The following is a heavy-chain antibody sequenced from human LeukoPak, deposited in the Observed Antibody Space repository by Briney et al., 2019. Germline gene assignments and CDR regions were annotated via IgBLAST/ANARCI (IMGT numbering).Heavy chain of an antibody. CDR3: ARSWLQFDAFDI. CDR2: ISSSSSYI. D-gene: IGHD5-24*01. Sequence: GGSLRLSCAASGFTFSNYTMNWVRQAPGKGLEWVSSISSSSSYIYYADSVKGRFTISRDNAKNSLYLQMNSLRAEDTAVYYCARSWLQFDAFDIWGQGTMVTVSS. J-gene: IGHJ3*02. V-gene: IGHV3-21*01. CDR1: GFTFSNYT.